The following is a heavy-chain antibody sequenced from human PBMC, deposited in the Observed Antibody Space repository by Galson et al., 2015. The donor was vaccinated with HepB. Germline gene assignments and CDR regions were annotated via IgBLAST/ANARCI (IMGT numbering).Heavy chain of an antibody. CDR3: ARDGRTAAADY. V-gene: IGHV4-30-4*01. CDR1: GGSISSGDYY. D-gene: IGHD6-13*01. CDR2: IYYSGST. Sequence: TLSLTCTVSGGSISSGDYYWSWIRQPPGKGLGWIGYIYYSGSTYYNPSLKSRVTISVDTSKNQFSLKPSSVTAADTAVYYCARDGRTAAADYWGQGTLVTVSS. J-gene: IGHJ4*02.